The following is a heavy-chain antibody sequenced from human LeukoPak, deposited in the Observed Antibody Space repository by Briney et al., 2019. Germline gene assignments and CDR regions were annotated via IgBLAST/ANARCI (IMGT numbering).Heavy chain of an antibody. CDR1: GFTFNDYY. Sequence: GGSLRLSCAASGFTFNDYYMSWIRQAPGKGLEWLSYINIGGTNTHYADSVKGQFAISRDNAKKSLYLEMNNLRAEDTAVYYCATDGAGFDTWGQGVLVTVSS. CDR3: ATDGAGFDT. V-gene: IGHV3-11*01. J-gene: IGHJ5*02. CDR2: INIGGTNT.